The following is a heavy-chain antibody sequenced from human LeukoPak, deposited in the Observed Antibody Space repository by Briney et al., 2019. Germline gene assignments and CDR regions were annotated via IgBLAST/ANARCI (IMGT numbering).Heavy chain of an antibody. V-gene: IGHV4-34*01. CDR2: INHSGST. Sequence: SETLSLTCAVYGGSFSGYYWSWIRQPPGKGLEWIGEINHSGSTNYNPSLKSRVTISVDTSKNQFSLKLSSVTAADTAVYYCARALELREGYYYYTDVWGKGTTVTVSS. CDR3: ARALELREGYYYYTDV. D-gene: IGHD1-7*01. CDR1: GGSFSGYY. J-gene: IGHJ6*03.